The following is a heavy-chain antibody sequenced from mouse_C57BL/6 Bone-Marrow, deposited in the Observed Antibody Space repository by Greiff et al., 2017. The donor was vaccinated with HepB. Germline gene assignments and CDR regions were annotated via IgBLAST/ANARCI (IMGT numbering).Heavy chain of an antibody. V-gene: IGHV5-4*01. CDR1: GFTFSSYA. CDR3: ARDRILYYYGSSYSFDY. Sequence: EVQRVESGGGLVKPGGSLKLSCAASGFTFSSYAMSWVRQTPEKRLEWVATISDGGSYTYYPDNVKGRFTISRDNAKNNLYLQMSHLKSEDTAMYYCARDRILYYYGSSYSFDYWGQGTTLTVSS. CDR2: ISDGGSYT. J-gene: IGHJ2*01. D-gene: IGHD1-1*01.